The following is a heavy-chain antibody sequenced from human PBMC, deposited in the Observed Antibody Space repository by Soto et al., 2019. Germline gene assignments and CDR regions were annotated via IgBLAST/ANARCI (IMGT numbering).Heavy chain of an antibody. CDR3: AHRRGSSYATDY. CDR1: GFSLSTSGVG. D-gene: IGHD1-26*01. Sequence: QITLKESGPTLVKPTQTLTLTCTFSGFSLSTSGVGVGWIRQPPGKALEWLAFIYWDDDKRYSPFLKSRLTITKDTSKNQVVLTMTNMDPVDTATYYCAHRRGSSYATDYRGQGTLVTVSS. J-gene: IGHJ4*02. CDR2: IYWDDDK. V-gene: IGHV2-5*02.